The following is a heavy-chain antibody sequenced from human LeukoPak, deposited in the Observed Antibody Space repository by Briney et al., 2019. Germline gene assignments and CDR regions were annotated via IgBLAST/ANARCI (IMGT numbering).Heavy chain of an antibody. CDR3: ARVPLGRGYFDY. CDR1: GFTFSSYS. Sequence: GGSLRLSCAASGFTFSSYSMNWVRQAPGKGLEWVSYISSSSSTIIYADSVKDRFTISRDNAKNSLYLKMNNLRAEDTAVYYCARVPLGRGYFDYWGQGTLVTVSS. J-gene: IGHJ4*02. D-gene: IGHD1-26*01. V-gene: IGHV3-48*01. CDR2: ISSSSSTI.